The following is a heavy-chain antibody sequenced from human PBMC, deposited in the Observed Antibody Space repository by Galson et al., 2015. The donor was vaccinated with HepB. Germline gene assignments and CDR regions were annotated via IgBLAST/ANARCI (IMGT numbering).Heavy chain of an antibody. V-gene: IGHV3-48*01. D-gene: IGHD4-17*01. CDR3: ARESGGAGLQH. Sequence: SLRLSCAASGFTFSSYSMNWVRQAPGKGLEWVSYISSSSSTIYYADSVKGRFTISRDNAKNSLYLQMNSLRAEDTAVYYCARESGGAGLQHWGRGTLVTVSS. J-gene: IGHJ1*01. CDR1: GFTFSSYS. CDR2: ISSSSSTI.